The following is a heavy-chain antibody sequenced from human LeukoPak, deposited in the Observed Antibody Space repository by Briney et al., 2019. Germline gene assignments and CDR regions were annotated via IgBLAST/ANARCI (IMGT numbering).Heavy chain of an antibody. CDR3: AELGITMSGGV. J-gene: IGHJ6*04. CDR1: GFTFSSYE. D-gene: IGHD3-10*02. Sequence: GGSLRLSCAASGFTFSSYEMNWVRQAPGKGLEWVSYISSSGSTIYYADSVKGRFTISRDNAKNSLYLQMNSLRAEDTAVYYCAELGITMSGGVWGKGTTVTISS. V-gene: IGHV3-48*03. CDR2: ISSSGSTI.